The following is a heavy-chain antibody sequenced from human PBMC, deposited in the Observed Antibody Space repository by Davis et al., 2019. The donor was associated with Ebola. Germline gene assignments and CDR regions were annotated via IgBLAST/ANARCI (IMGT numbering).Heavy chain of an antibody. J-gene: IGHJ6*02. CDR2: IYSGGST. CDR3: ARALPYYYGMDV. CDR1: GFTVSSNY. Sequence: GESLKISCAASGFTVSSNYMSWVRQAPGKGLEWVSVIYSGGSTSYADSVKGRFTISRDNAKNTLYLQMNSLRAEDTAVYYCARALPYYYGMDVWGQGTTVTVSS. V-gene: IGHV3-53*01.